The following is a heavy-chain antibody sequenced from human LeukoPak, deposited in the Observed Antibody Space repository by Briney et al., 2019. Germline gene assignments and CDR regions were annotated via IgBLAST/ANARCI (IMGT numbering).Heavy chain of an antibody. D-gene: IGHD5-18*01. CDR1: GGTFSSYA. V-gene: IGHV1-69*04. J-gene: IGHJ4*02. CDR3: ASGYSYVAFDY. Sequence: SVKVSCKASGGTFSSYAISWVRQAPGQGLEWMGRIIPILGIANYAQKFQGRVTITADKSTSTAYMELSSLRSEDTAVYYCASGYSYVAFDYWGQGTLVTVSS. CDR2: IIPILGIA.